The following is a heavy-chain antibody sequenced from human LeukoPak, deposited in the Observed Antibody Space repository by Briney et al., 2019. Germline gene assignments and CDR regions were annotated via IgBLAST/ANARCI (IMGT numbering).Heavy chain of an antibody. CDR3: ARAYYDILTGPLLSYAFDI. CDR1: GFTFNNYA. J-gene: IGHJ3*02. D-gene: IGHD3-9*01. Sequence: GGSLRLSCVASGFTFNNYAMCWVRQSPGKGLEWVSAIIRSGGSTYYADSVKGRFTISRDNAKNSLYLQMNSLRAEDTAVYYCARAYYDILTGPLLSYAFDIWGQGTLVTVSS. V-gene: IGHV3-23*01. CDR2: IIRSGGST.